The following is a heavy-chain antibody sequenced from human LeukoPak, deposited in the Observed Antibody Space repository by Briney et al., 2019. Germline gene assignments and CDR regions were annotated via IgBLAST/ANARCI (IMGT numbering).Heavy chain of an antibody. J-gene: IGHJ2*01. CDR3: ARRNGSGYSYGRNWYFDL. Sequence: SETLSLTCAVYGGSFSGYYWSWIRQPPGKGLEWIGEINHSGSANYNPSLKGRVTISVDTSKNQFSLKLSSVTAADTAVYYCARRNGSGYSYGRNWYFDLWGRGTLVTVSS. V-gene: IGHV4-34*01. CDR2: INHSGSA. CDR1: GGSFSGYY. D-gene: IGHD5-18*01.